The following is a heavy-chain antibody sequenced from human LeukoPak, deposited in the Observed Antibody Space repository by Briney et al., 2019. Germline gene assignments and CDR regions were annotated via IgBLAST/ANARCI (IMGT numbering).Heavy chain of an antibody. Sequence: ASVKVSCKASGYTFTSYAMNWVRLAPGEGLEWMGWINTNTENPTYAQGFTGRFVFSLDTSVSTAYLQISSLKAEDTAVYYCARDRAGELLWFGELFPTYYFDYWGQGTLVTVSS. CDR3: ARDRAGELLWFGELFPTYYFDY. D-gene: IGHD3-10*01. CDR2: INTNTENP. J-gene: IGHJ4*02. V-gene: IGHV7-4-1*02. CDR1: GYTFTSYA.